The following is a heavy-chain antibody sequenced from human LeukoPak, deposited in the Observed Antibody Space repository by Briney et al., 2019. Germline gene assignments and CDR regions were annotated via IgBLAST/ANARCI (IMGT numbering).Heavy chain of an antibody. CDR2: IAGGDDR. CDR1: GFIFSPYA. CDR3: ARDEHHLVQGYYFDY. V-gene: IGHV3-23*01. J-gene: IGHJ4*02. Sequence: PGGSLRLSCSASGFIFSPYAMSWVRQAPGKGLEWVAGIAGGDDRFYADSVKGRFSISRDNSKNTVDLQMNSLRVEDTAVYYCARDEHHLVQGYYFDYWGQGTLVTVSS. D-gene: IGHD6-13*01.